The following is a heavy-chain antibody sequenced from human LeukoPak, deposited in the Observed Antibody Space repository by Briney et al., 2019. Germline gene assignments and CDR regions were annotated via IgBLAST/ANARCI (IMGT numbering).Heavy chain of an antibody. J-gene: IGHJ4*02. CDR3: ARVGGTLADF. CDR1: GFTFSNAW. V-gene: IGHV3-66*01. Sequence: GGSLRLSCAASGFTFSNAWMSWVRQAPGKGLECVSVIYGGGNTYYADSVKGRFTISRDNSKNTLYLQMNSLRAEDTAVYYCARVGGTLADFWGQGTLVTVSS. CDR2: IYGGGNT. D-gene: IGHD1-14*01.